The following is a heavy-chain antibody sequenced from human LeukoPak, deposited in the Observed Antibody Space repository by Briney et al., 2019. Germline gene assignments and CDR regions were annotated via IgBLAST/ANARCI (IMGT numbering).Heavy chain of an antibody. Sequence: GGSLRLSCAASGFTFTNFAMHWVRQAPGKGLEWVAVISNDERNKYYADSVKGRFTISRDNSKNTLHLQMISLRAEDTAVYYCARDQGAWGYGYNFDYWGQGTLVTVSP. J-gene: IGHJ4*02. D-gene: IGHD3-16*01. CDR1: GFTFTNFA. CDR2: ISNDERNK. V-gene: IGHV3-30*04. CDR3: ARDQGAWGYGYNFDY.